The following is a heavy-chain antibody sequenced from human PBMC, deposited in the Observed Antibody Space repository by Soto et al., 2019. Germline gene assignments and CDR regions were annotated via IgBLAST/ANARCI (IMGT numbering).Heavy chain of an antibody. Sequence: SDTLYLTSTVSGGSISSSSYYWGWIRQPPGKGLEWIGSIYYSGSTYYNPSLKSRVTISVDTSKNQFSLKLSSVTAADTAVYYCARHAPITMIVVVDSSDNWFDPWGQGTLVTVSS. CDR2: IYYSGST. CDR1: GGSISSSSYY. D-gene: IGHD3-22*01. V-gene: IGHV4-39*01. J-gene: IGHJ5*02. CDR3: ARHAPITMIVVVDSSDNWFDP.